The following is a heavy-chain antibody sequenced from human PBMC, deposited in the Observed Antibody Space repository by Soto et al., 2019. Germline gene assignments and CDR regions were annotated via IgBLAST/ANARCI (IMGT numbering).Heavy chain of an antibody. Sequence: GSLRLFCAASGFTFSSYSMNWVRQDPGKGLEWVSYISSSSSTIYYADSVKGRFTISRDNAKNSLYLQMNRLRDEDTAVYYCARGLAMDYYYYGMDVWGQGTTVTVSS. J-gene: IGHJ6*02. V-gene: IGHV3-48*02. CDR2: ISSSSSTI. CDR1: GFTFSSYS. CDR3: ARGLAMDYYYYGMDV. D-gene: IGHD5-18*01.